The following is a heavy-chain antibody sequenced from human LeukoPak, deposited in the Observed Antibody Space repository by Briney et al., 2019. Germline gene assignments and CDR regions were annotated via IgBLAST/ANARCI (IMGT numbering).Heavy chain of an antibody. D-gene: IGHD3-22*01. CDR3: ARAKNYYDGSGLFDY. CDR2: ISGSGGST. V-gene: IGHV3-23*01. Sequence: GGSLRLSCAASGFTFSSYAMSWVRQAPGKGLEWVSAISGSGGSTYYADSVKGRFTISRDNSKNTLYLQMNSLRAEDTAMYYCARAKNYYDGSGLFDYWAREPWSPSPQ. CDR1: GFTFSSYA. J-gene: IGHJ4*02.